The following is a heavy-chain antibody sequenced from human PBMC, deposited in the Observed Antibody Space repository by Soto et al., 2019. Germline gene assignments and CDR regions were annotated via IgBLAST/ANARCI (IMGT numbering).Heavy chain of an antibody. CDR3: ARDTFSGDSSGPHY. CDR2: IYPGDSDT. CDR1: GYSFSRYW. V-gene: IGHV5-51*01. D-gene: IGHD3-22*01. J-gene: IGHJ4*02. Sequence: GESLKISCKGSGYSFSRYWIAWVRQTPGKGLEWMGLIYPGDSDTRYSPSFQGQVTISADKSITTAYLQWSSLKASDTAIYYCARDTFSGDSSGPHYWGQGTLVTVSS.